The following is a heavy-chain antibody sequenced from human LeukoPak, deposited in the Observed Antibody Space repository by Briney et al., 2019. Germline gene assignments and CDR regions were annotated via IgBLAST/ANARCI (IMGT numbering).Heavy chain of an antibody. D-gene: IGHD3-22*01. CDR1: GYTFTSYG. J-gene: IGHJ6*02. Sequence: GASVNVSCKASGYTFTSYGISWVRQAPGQGLEWMGWISVDNGNTKYAQKLQGRVTMTTNTSTSTVYMELTSLRSDDTAVYYCARSYYDSSGHSPDGMDVWGQGTTVTVSS. V-gene: IGHV1-18*01. CDR3: ARSYYDSSGHSPDGMDV. CDR2: ISVDNGNT.